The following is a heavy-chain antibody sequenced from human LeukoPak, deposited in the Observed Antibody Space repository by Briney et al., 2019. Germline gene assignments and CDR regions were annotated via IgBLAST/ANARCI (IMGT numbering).Heavy chain of an antibody. CDR2: IYYSGST. V-gene: IGHV4-31*03. CDR1: GGSISSGGYY. D-gene: IGHD1-26*01. J-gene: IGHJ5*02. CDR3: ARGSSGSYYFTPAGWFDP. Sequence: PSETLSLTCTVSGGSISSGGYYWSWIRQHPGKGLEWIGYIYYSGSTNYNPSLKSRVTISVDTSKNQFSLKLSSVTAADTAVYYCARGSSGSYYFTPAGWFDPWGQGTLVTVSS.